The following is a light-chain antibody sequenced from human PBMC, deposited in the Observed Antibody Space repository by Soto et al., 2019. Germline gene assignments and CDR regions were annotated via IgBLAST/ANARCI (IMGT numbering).Light chain of an antibody. V-gene: IGLV2-23*01. CDR3: CSYAGSSTYVV. Sequence: QSVLTQPASVSGSPGQSITISCTGTSSDVGSYNLVSWYQQHPGKAPKLMIYEGSKRPSGVSNRFSGSKSGNTASVTISGLQAEDEADYYCCSYAGSSTYVVFGGGAKRTVL. CDR2: EGS. J-gene: IGLJ2*01. CDR1: SSDVGSYNL.